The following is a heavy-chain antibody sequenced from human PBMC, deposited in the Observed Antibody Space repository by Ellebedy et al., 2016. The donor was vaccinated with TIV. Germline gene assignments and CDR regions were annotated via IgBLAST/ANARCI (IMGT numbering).Heavy chain of an antibody. Sequence: SLKISCVASGFIFADYAMHWVRQSPGKGLEWVSGISWNSGRIGFVDSVKGRFTISRDNAKNSLYLQMNTLRAEDTAFYYFAKEGTLRAFDYWGQGTLVTVSS. CDR3: AKEGTLRAFDY. V-gene: IGHV3-9*01. CDR2: ISWNSGRI. CDR1: GFIFADYA. J-gene: IGHJ4*02. D-gene: IGHD1-1*01.